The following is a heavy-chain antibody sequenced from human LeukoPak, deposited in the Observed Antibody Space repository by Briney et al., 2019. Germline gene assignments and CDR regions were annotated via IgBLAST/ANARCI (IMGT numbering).Heavy chain of an antibody. CDR1: GFTFSSYA. D-gene: IGHD3-10*01. V-gene: IGHV3-30*04. J-gene: IGHJ4*02. Sequence: GRSLRLSCAASGFTFSSYAMHWVRQAPGKGLEWVAVISYDGSNKYYADSLKGRFTISRDNSKNTLYLQMNSLRAEDTAVYYCARAGPSMVRGVIITGIFDYWGQGTLVTVSS. CDR3: ARAGPSMVRGVIITGIFDY. CDR2: ISYDGSNK.